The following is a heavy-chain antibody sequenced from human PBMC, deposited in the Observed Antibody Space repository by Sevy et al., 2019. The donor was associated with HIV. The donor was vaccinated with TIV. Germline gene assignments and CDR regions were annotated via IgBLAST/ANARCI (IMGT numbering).Heavy chain of an antibody. D-gene: IGHD2-15*01. V-gene: IGHV4-59*13. CDR2: IYYSGST. J-gene: IGHJ5*02. CDR1: GGSISSYY. CDR3: ARAVGDCSGGSCYLNWFDP. Sequence: SETLSLTCTVSGGSISSYYWSWIRQPPGKGLEWIGYIYYSGSTNYNPSLKSRVTISVDTSKNQFSLKLGSVTAADTAVYYCARAVGDCSGGSCYLNWFDPWGQGTLVTVSS.